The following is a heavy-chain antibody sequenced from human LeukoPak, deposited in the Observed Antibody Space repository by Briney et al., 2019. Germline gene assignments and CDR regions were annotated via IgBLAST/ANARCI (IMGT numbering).Heavy chain of an antibody. CDR1: GGSISNYY. V-gene: IGHV4-59*12. CDR2: IHHSEST. Sequence: SETLSLTCTVSGGSISNYYWSWFRQPPGKGLEWMGYIHHSESTNYNPSLKRRRAMVVDKSKNQFSLKLSSLTAADTAVYYCARGLAGYSGGDDAFDIWGQGTMVTVSS. CDR3: ARGLAGYSGGDDAFDI. D-gene: IGHD6-19*01. J-gene: IGHJ3*02.